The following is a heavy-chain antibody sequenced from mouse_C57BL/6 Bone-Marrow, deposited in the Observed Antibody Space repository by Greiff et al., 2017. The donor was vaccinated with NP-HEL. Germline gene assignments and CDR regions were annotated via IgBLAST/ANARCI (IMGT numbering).Heavy chain of an antibody. CDR2: IDPSDSYT. D-gene: IGHD3-1*01. J-gene: IGHJ2*01. CDR3: ARLEGYPFDY. CDR1: GYTFTSYW. V-gene: IGHV1-69*01. Sequence: VQLQQPGAELVMPGASVKLSCKASGYTFTSYWMHWVKQRPGQGLEWIGEIDPSDSYTNYNQKFKGQSTLTVDKSSSTAYMQLSSLTSEDSAVYYCARLEGYPFDYWGQGTTLTVSS.